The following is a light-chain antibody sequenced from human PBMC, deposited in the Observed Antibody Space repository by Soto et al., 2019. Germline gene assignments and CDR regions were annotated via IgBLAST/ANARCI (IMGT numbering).Light chain of an antibody. CDR1: TSNIGRNS. J-gene: IGLJ2*01. CDR2: MSD. V-gene: IGLV1-44*01. Sequence: QSVLTQAPSASGTPGRSVTISCSGGTSNIGRNSVNWYQQFPGTAPKLLIYMSDRRPSGVPDRFSAFRSGASASLAISGLQSEDEATYYCAAWDDNLNVVFGGGTKLTVL. CDR3: AAWDDNLNVV.